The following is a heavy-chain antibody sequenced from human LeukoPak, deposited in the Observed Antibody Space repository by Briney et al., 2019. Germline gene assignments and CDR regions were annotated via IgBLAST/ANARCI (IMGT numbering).Heavy chain of an antibody. V-gene: IGHV3-7*01. CDR3: ARDQDYGGNLFEY. J-gene: IGHJ4*02. Sequence: GGSLRLSCAASGFTFSSYWMSWVRQAPGKGLEWVANIKQDGSEKYYVDSVKGRFTISRDNAKNSLYLQMNSLRAEDTAVYYCARDQDYGGNLFEYWGQGTLVTVSS. CDR1: GFTFSSYW. D-gene: IGHD4-23*01. CDR2: IKQDGSEK.